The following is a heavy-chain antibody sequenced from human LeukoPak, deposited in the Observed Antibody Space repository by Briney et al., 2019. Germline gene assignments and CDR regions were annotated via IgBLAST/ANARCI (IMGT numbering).Heavy chain of an antibody. J-gene: IGHJ4*02. CDR2: ISYDGRNK. Sequence: GGSLRLSCAASGFTFSSYGMHWVRQAPGKGLEWVAVISYDGRNKYYADSVKGRFTISRDNSKNTVYLQMNSLRAEDTAVYYCAKDRRSGDSWYHFDYWGQGTLVTVSS. V-gene: IGHV3-30*18. D-gene: IGHD2-15*01. CDR1: GFTFSSYG. CDR3: AKDRRSGDSWYHFDY.